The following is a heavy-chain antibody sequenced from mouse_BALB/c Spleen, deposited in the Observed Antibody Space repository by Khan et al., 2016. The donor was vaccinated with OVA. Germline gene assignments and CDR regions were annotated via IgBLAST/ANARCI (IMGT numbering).Heavy chain of an antibody. CDR2: FNPTSGYT. V-gene: IGHV1-7*01. CDR3: TRDRIDY. CDR1: AYPFPTYW. Sequence: QVQLKQSGAELAKPGASVKISCKASAYPFPTYWMPWVKKRPGRGLEWIGYFNPTSGYTDYNEKFKDRATLSADRSSSTAYMQLSSLTSEDSAVYYCTRDRIDYWGQGTTLTVSS. J-gene: IGHJ2*01.